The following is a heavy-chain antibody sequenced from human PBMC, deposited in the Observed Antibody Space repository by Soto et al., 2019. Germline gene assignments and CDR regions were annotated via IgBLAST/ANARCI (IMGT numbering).Heavy chain of an antibody. CDR1: GDSVPSNSAG. V-gene: IGHV6-1*01. CDR2: TYYRSKWYY. D-gene: IGHD1-26*01. CDR3: ARGEQYSGRIFDY. Sequence: PSQTLSLTCAITGDSVPSNSAGWSWVRQSPSRGIEWLGRTYYRSKWYYEYAVSVRGRITINPDTSKNQYSLQLNSVTPEDTAVYFCARGEQYSGRIFDYWGQGTLVTVSS. J-gene: IGHJ4*01.